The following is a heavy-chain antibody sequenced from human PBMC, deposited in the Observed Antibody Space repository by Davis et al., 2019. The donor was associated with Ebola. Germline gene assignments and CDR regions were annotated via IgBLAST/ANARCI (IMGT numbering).Heavy chain of an antibody. D-gene: IGHD2-2*01. CDR1: GFTFSSYS. J-gene: IGHJ6*02. CDR2: ISSSSSYI. V-gene: IGHV3-21*01. CDR3: ARALRATDIVVVPAAIDPYYYYGMDV. Sequence: GGSLRLSCAASGFTFSSYSMNWVRQAPGKGLEWVSSISSSSSYIYYADSVKGRFTISRDNSKNTLYLQMNSLRAEDTAVYYCARALRATDIVVVPAAIDPYYYYGMDVWGQGTTVTVSS.